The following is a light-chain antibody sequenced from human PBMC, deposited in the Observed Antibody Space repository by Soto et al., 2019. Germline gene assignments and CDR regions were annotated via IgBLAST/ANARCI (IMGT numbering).Light chain of an antibody. CDR3: QQYGGSPWT. V-gene: IGKV3-20*01. J-gene: IGKJ1*01. CDR1: QSVSSSY. CDR2: AAS. Sequence: EIVLTQSPGTLSLSPGERATLSCRASQSVSSSYLVWHQQKPGQAPRLLIYAASRRATGIPDRFSGSGSGTDFTLTISRLEPEDFAVYYCQQYGGSPWTFGQGTKVEIK.